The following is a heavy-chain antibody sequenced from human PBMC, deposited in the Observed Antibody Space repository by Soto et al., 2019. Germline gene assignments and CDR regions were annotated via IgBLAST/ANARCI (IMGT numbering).Heavy chain of an antibody. CDR3: ARARRRRANGVSD. Sequence: QVQLVQSGAEVKKTGASVKVSCKASGYTFIGYYIHWVRQAPGQGLEWMGWINPIFGTANYAQKFQGRVTITADESTSTAYMELSSLRSEDTAVYYCARARRRRANGVSDWGQGTLVTVSS. J-gene: IGHJ4*02. D-gene: IGHD2-8*01. CDR1: GYTFIGYY. V-gene: IGHV1-69*01. CDR2: INPIFGTA.